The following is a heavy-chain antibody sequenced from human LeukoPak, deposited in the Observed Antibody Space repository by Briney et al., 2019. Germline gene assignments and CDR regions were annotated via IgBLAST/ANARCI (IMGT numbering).Heavy chain of an antibody. J-gene: IGHJ5*02. Sequence: SETLSLTCSVYGVSLSDYYWSWIRQPPGKGLEWIGEINHNGGTKYNPSLKGRVTISVDTSENQFSLNLRSVTAADTAVYYCARICCGRGSPICYNHWGQRTLVTVSS. CDR2: INHNGGT. V-gene: IGHV4-34*01. CDR3: ARICCGRGSPICYNH. D-gene: IGHD2-15*01. CDR1: GVSLSDYY.